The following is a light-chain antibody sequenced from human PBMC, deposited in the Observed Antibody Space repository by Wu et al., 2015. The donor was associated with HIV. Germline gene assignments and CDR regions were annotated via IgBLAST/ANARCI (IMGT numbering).Light chain of an antibody. CDR1: ESLSSR. CDR2: WAS. CDR3: QQYTSYSAWT. J-gene: IGKJ1*01. Sequence: DIQMTQSPSTLSASVGDRVTITCRASESLSSRLAWYQQKPGKAPQLLIYWASTLETGAPSRFIGSGSETEFTLTITSLQPDDFATYYCQQYTSYSAWTFGLGTKVEIK. V-gene: IGKV1-5*03.